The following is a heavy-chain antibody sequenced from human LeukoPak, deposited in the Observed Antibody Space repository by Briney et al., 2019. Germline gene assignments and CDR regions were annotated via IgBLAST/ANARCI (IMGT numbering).Heavy chain of an antibody. CDR2: IYYSGST. J-gene: IGHJ3*02. CDR3: TMTTVTSGAFDI. CDR1: GGSFSDYY. V-gene: IGHV4-59*12. D-gene: IGHD4-17*01. Sequence: PSETLSLTCTVSGGSFSDYYWSWTRQPPGKGLEWIGYIYYSGSTNYNPSLKSRVTISVDRSKNQFSLKLSSVTAADTAVYYCTMTTVTSGAFDIWGQGTMVTVSS.